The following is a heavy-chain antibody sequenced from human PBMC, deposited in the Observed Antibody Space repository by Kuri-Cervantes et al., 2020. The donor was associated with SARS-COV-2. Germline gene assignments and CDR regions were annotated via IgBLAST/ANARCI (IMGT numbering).Heavy chain of an antibody. CDR3: ARVDSSLTIDY. J-gene: IGHJ4*02. CDR2: IYHSGST. V-gene: IGHV4-30-2*01. CDR1: GGPISSGGYS. D-gene: IGHD6-13*01. Sequence: SQTLSLTCAVSGGPISSGGYSWSWIRQPPGKGLEWIVYIYHSGSTYFNPSLKSRVTLSADRSKNQFSLNLTSVTAADTAVYYCARVDSSLTIDYWGQGTLVTVSS.